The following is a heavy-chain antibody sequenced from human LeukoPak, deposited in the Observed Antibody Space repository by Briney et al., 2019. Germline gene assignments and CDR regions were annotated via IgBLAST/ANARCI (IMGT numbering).Heavy chain of an antibody. CDR3: ASTHSRGSADDPYYDFWSGYYRGQEDYYYMDV. D-gene: IGHD3-3*01. CDR1: GGSISSYY. J-gene: IGHJ6*03. CDR2: IYTSGST. V-gene: IGHV4-4*09. Sequence: SETLSLTCTVSGGSISSYYWSWIRQPPGKGLEWVGYIYTSGSTNYNPSLKSRVTISVDTSNNQFSLKLSSVAAADTAVYYCASTHSRGSADDPYYDFWSGYYRGQEDYYYMDVWGKGTTVTVSS.